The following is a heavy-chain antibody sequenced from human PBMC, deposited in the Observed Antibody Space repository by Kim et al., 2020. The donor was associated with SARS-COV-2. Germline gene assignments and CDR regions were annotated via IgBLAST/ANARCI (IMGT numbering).Heavy chain of an antibody. D-gene: IGHD2-15*01. Sequence: GGSLRLSCAASGFTFSSYWMHWVRQAPGKGLVWLSRITSDGSGTNYADSVKGRSTISRDNAKNTLYLQMNSLRAEDTAVYYCARGSSNVFDIWGQGTMVTVSS. CDR1: GFTFSSYW. J-gene: IGHJ3*02. CDR3: ARGSSNVFDI. V-gene: IGHV3-74*01. CDR2: ITSDGSGT.